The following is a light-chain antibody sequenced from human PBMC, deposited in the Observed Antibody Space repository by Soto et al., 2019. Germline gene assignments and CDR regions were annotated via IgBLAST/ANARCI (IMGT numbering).Light chain of an antibody. J-gene: IGKJ1*01. Sequence: EIVLTQSPGTLSLSPGERATLSCRASQSVSSSNLAWYQQKPGQAPRLLIYGASSRATGIPDRFSGSGSGTDFTLTSSRLEPEDVAVYYCQQYGSSPWTFGQGTKVEIK. CDR1: QSVSSSN. CDR3: QQYGSSPWT. CDR2: GAS. V-gene: IGKV3-20*01.